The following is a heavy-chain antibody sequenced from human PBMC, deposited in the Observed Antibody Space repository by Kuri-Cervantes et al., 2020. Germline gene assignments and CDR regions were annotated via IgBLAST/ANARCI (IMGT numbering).Heavy chain of an antibody. V-gene: IGHV1-69*13. Sequence: FSVNVSCKASGGTFSSYAISWVRQAPGQGLEWMGGIIPIFGTANYAQKFQGRVTITADESTSTAYMELSSLRSEDTAVYYCAREREIYSGSYYYYGMDVWGQGTTVTVSS. D-gene: IGHD1-26*01. CDR1: GGTFSSYA. CDR3: AREREIYSGSYYYYGMDV. J-gene: IGHJ6*02. CDR2: IIPIFGTA.